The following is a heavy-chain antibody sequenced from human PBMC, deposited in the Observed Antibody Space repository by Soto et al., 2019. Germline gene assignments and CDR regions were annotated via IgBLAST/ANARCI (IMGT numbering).Heavy chain of an antibody. CDR3: AREYCTSARCYLPDY. CDR1: GYTFTTYG. Sequence: QVQLVQSGAEVKKPGASVKVSCQASGYTFTTYGISWVRQAPGQGLEWMGWTSTYNGNTNYAQKVQGRVTLTTERSTTTAYMELRSLRSDDMAVYYCAREYCTSARCYLPDYWGQGTLVTVSS. V-gene: IGHV1-18*03. J-gene: IGHJ4*02. D-gene: IGHD2-2*01. CDR2: TSTYNGNT.